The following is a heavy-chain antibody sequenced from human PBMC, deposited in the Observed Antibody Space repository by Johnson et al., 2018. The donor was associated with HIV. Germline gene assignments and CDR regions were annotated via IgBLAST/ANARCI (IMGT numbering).Heavy chain of an antibody. CDR2: ISYDGSNQ. J-gene: IGHJ3*02. CDR3: ARDSGSYQGAFDI. Sequence: QMLLVESGGGVVQPGRSLRVSCGASGFTFSSHDMHWVRQAPGKGLEWVAVISYDGSNQYCADSVKGRFTISRDNSNKTVYLQMNSLRAEDTAVYYCARDSGSYQGAFDIWGQGTMVTVSS. D-gene: IGHD1-26*01. CDR1: GFTFSSHD. V-gene: IGHV3-30*03.